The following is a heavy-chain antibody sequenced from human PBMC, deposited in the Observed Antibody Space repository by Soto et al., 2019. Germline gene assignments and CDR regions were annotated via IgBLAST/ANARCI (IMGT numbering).Heavy chain of an antibody. J-gene: IGHJ6*02. V-gene: IGHV6-1*01. Sequence: SQTLSLTCAISGDSVSSNSAAWNWIRQSPSRGLEWLGRTYYRSKWYHDYEVSVKSRITINPDTSKNLFSLQLNSVTPEDTAVYYCARGGYHGAGSSPPYFYYGMHVWGQGTTVTVSS. CDR1: GDSVSSNSAA. CDR2: TYYRSKWYH. CDR3: ARGGYHGAGSSPPYFYYGMHV. D-gene: IGHD3-10*01.